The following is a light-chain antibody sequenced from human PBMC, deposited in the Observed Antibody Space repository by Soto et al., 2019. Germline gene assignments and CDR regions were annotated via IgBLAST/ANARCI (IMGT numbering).Light chain of an antibody. Sequence: DSVMTQSPDSLAVSLGERATINCKSSQSVLYSSNNKNYLAWYQQKAGQPPNLIIYWASTRKSGVPDRFSGSGSGTAFTLTISSLQAEDVAVYYCHQYYTTPWTFDQGTRVELK. CDR1: QSVLYSSNNKNY. CDR3: HQYYTTPWT. J-gene: IGKJ1*01. V-gene: IGKV4-1*01. CDR2: WAS.